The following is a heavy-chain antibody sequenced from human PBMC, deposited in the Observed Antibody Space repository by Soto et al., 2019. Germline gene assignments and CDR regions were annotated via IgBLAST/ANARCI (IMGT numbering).Heavy chain of an antibody. J-gene: IGHJ6*02. Sequence: QVQLVESGGGVVQPGRSLRLSCAASGFTFSSYGMHWVRQAPGKGLEWVAVISYDGSNKYYADSVKGRFTISRENSKNPLYLQMNSLRAEDTAVYYCAKDVGYSYGPYSYYGMDVWGQGTTVTVSS. CDR3: AKDVGYSYGPYSYYGMDV. CDR1: GFTFSSYG. V-gene: IGHV3-30*18. D-gene: IGHD5-18*01. CDR2: ISYDGSNK.